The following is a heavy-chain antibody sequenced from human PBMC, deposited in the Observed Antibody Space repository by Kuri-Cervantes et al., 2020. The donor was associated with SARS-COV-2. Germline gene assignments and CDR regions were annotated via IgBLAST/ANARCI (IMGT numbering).Heavy chain of an antibody. Sequence: GESLKISCAASGFTFSNAWMSWVRQAPGKGLEWVAVISYDGSNKYYADSVKGRFTISRDNSKNTLYLQMNSLRAEDTAVYYCASNPPLLLLREWGQGTLVTVSS. CDR3: ASNPPLLLLRE. CDR2: ISYDGSNK. V-gene: IGHV3-30-3*01. CDR1: GFTFSNAW. D-gene: IGHD3-10*01. J-gene: IGHJ4*02.